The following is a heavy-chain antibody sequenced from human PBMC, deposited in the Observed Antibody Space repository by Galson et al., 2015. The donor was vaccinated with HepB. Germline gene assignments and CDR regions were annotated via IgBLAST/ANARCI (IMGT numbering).Heavy chain of an antibody. D-gene: IGHD6-13*01. J-gene: IGHJ4*02. Sequence: SLRLSCAASGFTVGSNYMSWVRQAPGKGLEWVSVIYSGGSTYYADSVKGRFTISRDNSKNTLYLQMNSLRAEDTAVYYCARARPLAAGTLPDYWGQGTLVTVSS. CDR2: IYSGGST. V-gene: IGHV3-53*01. CDR1: GFTVGSNY. CDR3: ARARPLAAGTLPDY.